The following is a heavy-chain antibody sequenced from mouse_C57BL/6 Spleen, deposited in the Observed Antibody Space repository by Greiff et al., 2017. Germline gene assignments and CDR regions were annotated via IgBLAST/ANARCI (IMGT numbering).Heavy chain of an antibody. Sequence: EVKLVESGGGLVKPGGSLKLSCAASGFTFSSYAMSWVRQTPEKRLAWVATISDGGSYTYYPDNVKGRFTISRDNAKNNLYLQMSHLKSEDTAMYYCARDGPGGYYSNYDAMDYWGQGTSVTVSS. CDR1: GFTFSSYA. J-gene: IGHJ4*01. CDR3: ARDGPGGYYSNYDAMDY. D-gene: IGHD2-5*01. V-gene: IGHV5-4*01. CDR2: ISDGGSYT.